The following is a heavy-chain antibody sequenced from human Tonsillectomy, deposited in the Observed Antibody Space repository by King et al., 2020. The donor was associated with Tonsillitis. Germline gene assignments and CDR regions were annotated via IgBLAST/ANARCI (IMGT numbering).Heavy chain of an antibody. Sequence: VQLVESGGGLVQPGGSLRLSCGASGFTFSSKWMSWARQAPGKGLEWVASIKEDGSGKYYVDSVKGRFTISRDNAKNLLYLQMNSLIAEDTAVYYCGGSQYMSSSGYWGQGTLVTVSS. CDR1: GFTFSSKW. CDR3: GGSQYMSSSGY. V-gene: IGHV3-7*03. J-gene: IGHJ4*02. D-gene: IGHD3-10*01. CDR2: IKEDGSGK.